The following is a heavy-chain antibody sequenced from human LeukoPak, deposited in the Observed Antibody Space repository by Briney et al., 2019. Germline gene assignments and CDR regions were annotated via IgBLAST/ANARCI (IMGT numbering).Heavy chain of an antibody. Sequence: GRSLRLSCAASGFTFSSYAMHWVRQAPGKGLEWVAVISYDGSNKYYADSVKGRFTISRDNSKNTLYLQMNSLRAEDTAVYYCARAPEYSSGWYGDYWGQGTLVTVSS. V-gene: IGHV3-30-3*01. CDR1: GFTFSSYA. CDR3: ARAPEYSSGWYGDY. CDR2: ISYDGSNK. J-gene: IGHJ4*02. D-gene: IGHD6-19*01.